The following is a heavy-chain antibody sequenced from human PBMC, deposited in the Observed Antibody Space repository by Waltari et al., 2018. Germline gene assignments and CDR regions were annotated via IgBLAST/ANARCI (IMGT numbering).Heavy chain of an antibody. J-gene: IGHJ5*02. V-gene: IGHV3-23*04. CDR2: ISGRGGDT. CDR1: GFTFRSHA. CDR3: ARGYCSSASCHSRFDP. D-gene: IGHD2-2*01. Sequence: EVQLVESGGGLVQPGGSLRLYCAASGFTFRSHAMSWVRQHPGKGLEWVSVISGRGGDTYYADSVKGRFTISRDNSKNTLWLQMNSLRAEDTAIYYCARGYCSSASCHSRFDPWGQGTLVTVSA.